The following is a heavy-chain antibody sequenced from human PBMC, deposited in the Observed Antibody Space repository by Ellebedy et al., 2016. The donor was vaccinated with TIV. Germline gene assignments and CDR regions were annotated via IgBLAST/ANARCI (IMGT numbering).Heavy chain of an antibody. D-gene: IGHD3-10*01. Sequence: SQTLSLTCVISGDSVSTDIGWNWIRQSPSRGLEWLGRTYYRSKWRNDYAVSLKSRITINSDTSKNQFSLQPNSVTPEDTAVYYCARGWFGSGMGVWGQGTTVTVSS. V-gene: IGHV6-1*01. CDR2: TYYRSKWRN. J-gene: IGHJ6*02. CDR3: ARGWFGSGMGV. CDR1: GDSVSTDIG.